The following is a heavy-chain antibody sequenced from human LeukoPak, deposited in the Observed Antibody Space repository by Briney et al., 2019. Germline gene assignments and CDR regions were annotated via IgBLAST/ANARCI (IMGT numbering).Heavy chain of an antibody. CDR2: IWYDGSNK. D-gene: IGHD4-23*01. CDR3: AKTGNSGDFDY. CDR1: GFTFSRYG. J-gene: IGHJ4*02. Sequence: GGSLRLSCAASGFTFSRYGMHWVRQAPGKGLEWVAVIWYDGSNKYYADSVKGRFTISRDNSKNTLYLQMNSPRAEDTAVYYCAKTGNSGDFDYWGQGTLVTVSS. V-gene: IGHV3-33*06.